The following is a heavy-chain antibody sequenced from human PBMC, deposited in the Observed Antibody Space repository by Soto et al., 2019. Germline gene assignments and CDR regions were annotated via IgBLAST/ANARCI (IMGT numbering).Heavy chain of an antibody. D-gene: IGHD2-8*01. V-gene: IGHV3-21*01. CDR1: GFTFSSYS. CDR2: ISSSSSYI. Sequence: GGSLRLSCAGSGFTFSSYSMNWVRQAPGKGLEWVSSISSSSSYIYYADSVKGRFTISRDNAKNSLYLQMNSLRAEDTAVYYCARVTIMARDVYYYGMDVWGQGTTVTVSS. CDR3: ARVTIMARDVYYYGMDV. J-gene: IGHJ6*02.